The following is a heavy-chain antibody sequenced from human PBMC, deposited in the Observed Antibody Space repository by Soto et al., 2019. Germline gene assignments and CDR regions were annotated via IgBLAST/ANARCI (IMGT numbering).Heavy chain of an antibody. CDR1: GDSVSSNSAA. J-gene: IGHJ6*02. D-gene: IGHD3-22*01. CDR3: ARDWVVYYDSSGTHPYYYYGMDV. V-gene: IGHV6-1*01. Sequence: PSQALSLTCALSGDSVSSNSAAWTWIRQSPSRGLEWLGRTYYRSKWYNDYAVSVKSRMTINPDTSKNQFSLQLNSVTPEDTAVYYCARDWVVYYDSSGTHPYYYYGMDVWGQGTTVTVSS. CDR2: TYYRSKWYN.